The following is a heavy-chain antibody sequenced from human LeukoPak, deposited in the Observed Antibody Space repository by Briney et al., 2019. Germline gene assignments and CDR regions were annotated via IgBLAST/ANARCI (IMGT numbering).Heavy chain of an antibody. J-gene: IGHJ6*03. CDR1: GFTFSSYG. V-gene: IGHV3-33*01. D-gene: IGHD3-22*01. Sequence: GGSLRLSCAASGFTFSSYGMHWVRQAPGKGLEWVAVIWYDGSHKDYADSVKGRFTISRDNSKNTLYLQLDSLRAEVTAVYYCARDAFYYDSSGYYRFYFYYYMDVWGKGTTVTVSS. CDR3: ARDAFYYDSSGYYRFYFYYYMDV. CDR2: IWYDGSHK.